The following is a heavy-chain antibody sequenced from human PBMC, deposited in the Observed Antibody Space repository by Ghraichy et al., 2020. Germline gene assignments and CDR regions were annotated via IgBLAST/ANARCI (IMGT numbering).Heavy chain of an antibody. Sequence: GGSLRLSCVASGFTFSSYWMSWVRQAPGKGLEWVANIKQDGSEKFYVDSVEGRFTISRGNAKNSLFLQMNTLRAEDTAVYYCARSLHFVVVPTSGVYFDYWGQGTLVTVSS. CDR2: IKQDGSEK. D-gene: IGHD2-2*01. CDR1: GFTFSSYW. V-gene: IGHV3-7*01. J-gene: IGHJ4*02. CDR3: ARSLHFVVVPTSGVYFDY.